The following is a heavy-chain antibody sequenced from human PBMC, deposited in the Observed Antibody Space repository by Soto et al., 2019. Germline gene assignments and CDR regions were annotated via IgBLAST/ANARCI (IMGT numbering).Heavy chain of an antibody. J-gene: IGHJ5*02. D-gene: IGHD1-26*01. CDR3: AGDSRSAEGWLDP. V-gene: IGHV4-59*01. Sequence: PSETLSLTCTVSGGSISGYYWTWIRQPPGKGLEWIGYIYSGSTNYNPSLKSRATISVVTSKSQFSLRLSSVTTTDTAVYYCAGDSRSAEGWLDPWGQGTLVTVSS. CDR1: GGSISGYY. CDR2: IYSGST.